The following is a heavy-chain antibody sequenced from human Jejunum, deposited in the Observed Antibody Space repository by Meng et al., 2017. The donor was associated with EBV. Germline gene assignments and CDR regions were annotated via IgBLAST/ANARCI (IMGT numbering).Heavy chain of an antibody. D-gene: IGHD4-23*01. J-gene: IGHJ5*02. CDR3: ARYGKCSGNSFYCFDP. CDR1: GGSFSYYY. CDR2: ISHSGTT. Sequence: VQPSQWGGGLVEPSETLSLPCGVYGGSFSYYYWTWIRQPPGKGLEWIGEISHSGTTKYNPSLKSRVTISLDTSNNQFSLNLNSVTAADTALYYCARYGKCSGNSFYCFDPWGQGTLVTVSS. V-gene: IGHV4-34*01.